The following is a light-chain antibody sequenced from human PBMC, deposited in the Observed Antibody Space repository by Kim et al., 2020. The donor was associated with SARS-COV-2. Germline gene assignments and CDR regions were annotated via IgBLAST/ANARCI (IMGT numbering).Light chain of an antibody. J-gene: IGKJ2*01. V-gene: IGKV3-20*01. Sequence: LSPGDRATLSCRASQSVSSSYVAWYQQKPGQAPRLLIYGASSRATGIPDRFSGSGSGTDFTLTISRLEPEDFAVYYCQQYGSSPVPFGQGTKLEI. CDR1: QSVSSSY. CDR2: GAS. CDR3: QQYGSSPVP.